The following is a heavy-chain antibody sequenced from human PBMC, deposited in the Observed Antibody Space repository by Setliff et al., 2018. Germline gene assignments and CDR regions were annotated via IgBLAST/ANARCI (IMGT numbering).Heavy chain of an antibody. D-gene: IGHD3-10*01. CDR2: ISGGGGST. CDR1: GFTVSNNY. Sequence: GGSLRLSCAASGFTVSNNYMSWIRQAPGKGLEWVSAISGGGGSTDYADSVKGRFAISRDNSKNTLYLQMNGLRAEDTAIYYCAKDWVFPGSLDYWGQGTLVTVSS. V-gene: IGHV3-23*01. J-gene: IGHJ4*02. CDR3: AKDWVFPGSLDY.